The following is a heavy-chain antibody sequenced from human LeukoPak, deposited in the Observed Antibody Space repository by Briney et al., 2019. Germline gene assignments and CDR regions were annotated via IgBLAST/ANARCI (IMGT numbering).Heavy chain of an antibody. V-gene: IGHV4-4*07. Sequence: SETLSLTCTVSGDSTNGYYWSWIRQPAGEGLEWIGRIYTSGTTNYNPSLKSRVTMSVDTSKTQFSLRLNSVTAADTAVYYCAREDYYFGSWGQGTLVTVSS. CDR1: GDSTNGYY. CDR2: IYTSGTT. CDR3: AREDYYFGS. J-gene: IGHJ4*02.